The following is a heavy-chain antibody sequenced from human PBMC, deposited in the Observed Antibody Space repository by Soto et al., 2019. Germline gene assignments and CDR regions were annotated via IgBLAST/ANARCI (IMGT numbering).Heavy chain of an antibody. CDR2: INPNSGGT. CDR3: ARGAGGAHYLFDY. Sequence: ASVKVSCKASGYTFTGYYMHWVRQAPGQGLEWMGWINPNSGGTNYAQKFQGWVTMTRDTSISTAYMELSRLRSDDTAVYYCARGAGGAHYLFDYWGQGTLVTVSS. CDR1: GYTFTGYY. J-gene: IGHJ4*02. V-gene: IGHV1-2*04. D-gene: IGHD3-10*01.